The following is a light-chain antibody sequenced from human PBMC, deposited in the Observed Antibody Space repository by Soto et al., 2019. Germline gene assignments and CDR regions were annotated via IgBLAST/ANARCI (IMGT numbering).Light chain of an antibody. J-gene: IGKJ1*01. CDR3: QQHGSSPWT. V-gene: IGKV3-20*01. Sequence: ENVLTQSTGTLSLSQGERATLSCRTSQSVSSSYLAWYQQKPGQAPRPLIYGASRRAIGIPDRFSGSGSGTDVTLTISRLEPEDFAVYYCQQHGSSPWTFGQGTKVEIK. CDR2: GAS. CDR1: QSVSSSY.